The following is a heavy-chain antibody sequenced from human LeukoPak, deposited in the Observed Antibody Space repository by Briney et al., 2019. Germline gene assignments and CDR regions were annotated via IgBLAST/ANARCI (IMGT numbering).Heavy chain of an antibody. J-gene: IGHJ4*02. V-gene: IGHV1-69*13. CDR3: ARSKALRLDDIYY. CDR2: IIPIFGTA. CDR1: GGTFSSYA. D-gene: IGHD3-9*01. Sequence: ASVKVSCKASGGTFSSYAISWVRQAPGQGLEWMGGIIPIFGTANYAQKFQGRVTITADESTSTAYMELSSLRSEDTAVYYCARSKALRLDDIYYWGQGTLVTVST.